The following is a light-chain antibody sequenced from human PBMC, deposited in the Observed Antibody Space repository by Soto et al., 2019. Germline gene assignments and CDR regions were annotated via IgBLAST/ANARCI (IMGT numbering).Light chain of an antibody. CDR1: QSISSH. J-gene: IGKJ1*01. CDR3: QQSYSTPPT. CDR2: TAS. V-gene: IGKV1-39*01. Sequence: IQMTQSTSTLSASVGDRVTITCRASQSISSHLNWYQQKPGKAPNLLMYTASNLQSGVPSRFSGSGSGTDFTLTISSLQPEDFATYYCQQSYSTPPTFGQGTKVDIK.